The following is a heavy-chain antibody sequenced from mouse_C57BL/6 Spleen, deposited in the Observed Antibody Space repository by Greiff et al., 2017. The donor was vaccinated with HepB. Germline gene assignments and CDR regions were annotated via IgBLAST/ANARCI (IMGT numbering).Heavy chain of an antibody. CDR2: INYDGSST. CDR1: GFTFSDYY. J-gene: IGHJ4*01. D-gene: IGHD2-1*01. CDR3: SRERGLYYGNYPYYAMDY. Sequence: EVQGVESEGGLVQPGSSMKLSCTASGFTFSDYYMAWVRQVPEKGLEWVANINYDGSSTYYLDSLKSRFIISRDNAKKILYRQMSSLKSEDTATYYCSRERGLYYGNYPYYAMDYWGQGTSGTVSS. V-gene: IGHV5-16*01.